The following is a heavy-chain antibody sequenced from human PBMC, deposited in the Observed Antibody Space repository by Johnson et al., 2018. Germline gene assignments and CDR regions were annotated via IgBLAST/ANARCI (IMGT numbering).Heavy chain of an antibody. J-gene: IGHJ6*02. D-gene: IGHD3-16*01. CDR2: MSFDGSNK. CDR1: GFTFMYYG. V-gene: IGHV3-30*18. CDR3: AKAATTSKKTVLYLGMDV. Sequence: QVQLVESGGGVVQPGTSLRLSCAASGFTFMYYGMHWVRQAPGKGLEWVAVMSFDGSNKLYADSVKGRSTVSRDNSQKTLYLQMDTLRPEDTELYYCAKAATTSKKTVLYLGMDVWGPGTTVTVSS.